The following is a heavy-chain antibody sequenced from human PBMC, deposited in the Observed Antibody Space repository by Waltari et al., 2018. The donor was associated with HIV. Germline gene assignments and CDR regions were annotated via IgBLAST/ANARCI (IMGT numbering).Heavy chain of an antibody. CDR3: ARLGYCSSARCPSGYYYSYGMGV. CDR2: IDPVDSNS. Sequence: EVQLVQSGAEVKKPGESLKISCKGSGYNFTTYCIGWVRQMPGKGLGWMGIIDPVDSNSRYCPAFRGQVTISADKSMSTAYLQWSSLQASDTAIYYCARLGYCSSARCPSGYYYSYGMGVWGQGTTVTVSS. J-gene: IGHJ6*02. CDR1: GYNFTTYC. D-gene: IGHD2-2*01. V-gene: IGHV5-51*01.